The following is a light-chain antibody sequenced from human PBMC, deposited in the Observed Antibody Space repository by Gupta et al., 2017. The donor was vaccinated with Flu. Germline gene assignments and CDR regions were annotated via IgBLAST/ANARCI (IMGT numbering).Light chain of an antibody. CDR3: QQYIRT. V-gene: IGKV3-20*01. CDR1: QSVSSRY. J-gene: IGKJ4*01. CDR2: GEA. Sequence: EIVLTQSPGTLSLSPGERATLSCRASQSVSSRYLAWYQQKPGQAPRLLSYGEASRATGIPDRVSGSGSGTDFTRTISRLEPEDFAGENGQQYIRTFGGGTEVEIK.